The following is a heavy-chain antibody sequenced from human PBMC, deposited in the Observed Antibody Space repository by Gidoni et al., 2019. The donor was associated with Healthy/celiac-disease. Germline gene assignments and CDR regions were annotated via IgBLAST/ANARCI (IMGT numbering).Heavy chain of an antibody. CDR1: GFTFDDYA. D-gene: IGHD3-22*01. CDR2: ISWNSGSI. V-gene: IGHV3-9*01. CDR3: ANIHYDDSSGYYDNDAFDI. Sequence: EVQLVESGGGLVQPGRSLRLSCSASGFTFDDYAMHWVRQAPGKGLEWVSGISWNSGSIGYEDSVKGRYTISRDNAKNSLYLQMNRLRAEDTALYYCANIHYDDSSGYYDNDAFDIWGQGTMVTVSS. J-gene: IGHJ3*02.